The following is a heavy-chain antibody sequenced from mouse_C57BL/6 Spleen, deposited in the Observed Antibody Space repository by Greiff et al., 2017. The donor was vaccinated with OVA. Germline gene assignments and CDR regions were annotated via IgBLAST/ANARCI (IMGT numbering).Heavy chain of an antibody. CDR3: TDGYYLLDY. V-gene: IGHV1-15*01. J-gene: IGHJ2*01. Sequence: VQVVESGAELVRPGASVTLSCKASGYTFTDYEMHWVKQTPVHGLEWIGAIDPETGGTAYNQKFKGKAILTADKSSSTAYMALRSLTSEDSAVYYCTDGYYLLDYWGQGTTLTVSS. D-gene: IGHD2-3*01. CDR2: IDPETGGT. CDR1: GYTFTDYE.